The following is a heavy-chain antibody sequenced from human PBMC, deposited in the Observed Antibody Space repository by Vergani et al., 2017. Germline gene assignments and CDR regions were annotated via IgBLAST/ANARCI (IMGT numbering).Heavy chain of an antibody. J-gene: IGHJ6*02. CDR2: INHSGTT. V-gene: IGHV4-34*10. CDR3: ARIRLLWFGELLGYYYGMDV. CDR1: GGSISSYY. D-gene: IGHD3-10*01. Sequence: QVQLQESGPGLVKPSETLSLTCTVSGGSISSYYWSWIRQPPGKGLEWIGEINHSGTTNYNPSLKSRITISVDTSKNQFSLKLGSVAAADTAVYYCARIRLLWFGELLGYYYGMDVWGQGTTVTVSS.